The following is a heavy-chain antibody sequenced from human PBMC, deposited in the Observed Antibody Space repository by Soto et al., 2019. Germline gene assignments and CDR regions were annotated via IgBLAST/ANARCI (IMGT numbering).Heavy chain of an antibody. CDR3: GAQPGGGGY. Sequence: EVQLVESGGGLIQPGGSLRLSCAVSGFTVSNNYMSWVRQAPGKGLEGVSVIYSGGYTAYGDSVKGRFTISRDNSKNTLILQINGGGAEAAGVCYGGAQPGGGGYGGQGTLVTVSS. J-gene: IGHJ4*02. CDR1: GFTVSNNY. D-gene: IGHD3-10*01. V-gene: IGHV3-53*01. CDR2: IYSGGYT.